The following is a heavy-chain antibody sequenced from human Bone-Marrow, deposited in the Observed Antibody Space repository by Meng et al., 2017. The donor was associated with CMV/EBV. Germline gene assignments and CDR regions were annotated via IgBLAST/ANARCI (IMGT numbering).Heavy chain of an antibody. CDR1: GFTFDDYA. Sequence: SLKISCAASGFTFDDYAMHWVRQAPGKGLEWASGISWNSGSIGYADSVKGRFTISRDNAKDSLYLQMNSLRAEDTAVYYCARDRWSGYYRGYYSYGMDVWGQGTTVTVAS. J-gene: IGHJ6*02. V-gene: IGHV3-9*01. CDR3: ARDRWSGYYRGYYSYGMDV. D-gene: IGHD3-3*01. CDR2: ISWNSGSI.